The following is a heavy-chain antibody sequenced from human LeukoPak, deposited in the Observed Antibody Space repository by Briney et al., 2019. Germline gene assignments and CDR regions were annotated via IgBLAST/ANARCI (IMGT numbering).Heavy chain of an antibody. Sequence: GASVKVSCKASGGTFSSYAISWVRQAPGQGLEWMGGIIPIFGTANYAQKFQGRVTITADKSTSTAYMELSSLRSEDTAVYYCAKKYGGLVNAFDIWGQGTMVTVSS. D-gene: IGHD3-9*01. J-gene: IGHJ3*02. CDR3: AKKYGGLVNAFDI. V-gene: IGHV1-69*06. CDR1: GGTFSSYA. CDR2: IIPIFGTA.